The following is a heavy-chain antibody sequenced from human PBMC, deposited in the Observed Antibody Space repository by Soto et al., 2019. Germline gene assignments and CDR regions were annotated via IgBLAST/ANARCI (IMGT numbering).Heavy chain of an antibody. Sequence: QVQLVESGGGLGNPGGSLRLSCAASRFTFSDYYMSWIRQAPGKGLEWVSYISGSSSYTKYADSVKGRVTISRANARKSLYLQMKSLRVEYTAVYFCARRERKYARSAYYDAFAIWGQGTIVPVSS. CDR3: ARRERKYARSAYYDAFAI. CDR1: RFTFSDYY. D-gene: IGHD3-16*01. V-gene: IGHV3-11*05. J-gene: IGHJ3*02. CDR2: ISGSSSYT.